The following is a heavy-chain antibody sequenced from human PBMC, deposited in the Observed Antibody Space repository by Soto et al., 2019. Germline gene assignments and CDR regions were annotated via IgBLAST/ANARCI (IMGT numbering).Heavy chain of an antibody. CDR1: GYTFTSYD. CDR3: ARTDRSYYYYGMDV. CDR2: MNPNSGNT. J-gene: IGHJ6*02. V-gene: IGHV1-8*01. Sequence: ASVKVSCKASGYTFTSYDINWVRQATGQGLEWMGWMNPNSGNTGYAQKFQGRVTMTRNTSISTAYMELSSLRSEDTAVYYCARTDRSYYYYGMDVWGQGTTVTVSS.